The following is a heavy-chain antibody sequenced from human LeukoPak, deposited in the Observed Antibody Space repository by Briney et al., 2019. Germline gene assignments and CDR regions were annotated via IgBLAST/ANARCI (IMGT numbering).Heavy chain of an antibody. V-gene: IGHV4-59*08. CDR2: IYYSGST. CDR1: GGSISNYY. Sequence: PSETLSLTCTVSGGSISNYYWSWIRQPPGKGLEWIGYIYYSGSTNYNPSLKSRVTISVDTSKNQFSLKLSSVTAADTAVYYCARHRSSSLYFDYWGQGTLVTVSS. CDR3: ARHRSSSLYFDY. J-gene: IGHJ4*02. D-gene: IGHD6-6*01.